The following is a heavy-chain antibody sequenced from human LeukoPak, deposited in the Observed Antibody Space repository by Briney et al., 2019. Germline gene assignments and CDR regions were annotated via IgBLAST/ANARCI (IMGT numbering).Heavy chain of an antibody. V-gene: IGHV4-38-2*02. D-gene: IGHD7-27*01. J-gene: IGHJ4*02. CDR2: FYGSGST. Sequence: SETLSLTCTVSGFSVSRSCSWGCVRQPPGKGPERIASFYGSGSTYYNPSLKSRVTMSVDTSKNQFSLKLNSVTAADTAVYYCARDFKGLLGIPEYWGQGTLVTVSS. CDR3: ARDFKGLLGIPEY. CDR1: GFSVSRSCS.